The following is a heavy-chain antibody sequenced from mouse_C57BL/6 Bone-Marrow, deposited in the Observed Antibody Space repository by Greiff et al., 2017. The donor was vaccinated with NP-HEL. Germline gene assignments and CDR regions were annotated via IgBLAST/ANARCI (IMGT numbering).Heavy chain of an antibody. CDR1: GYTFTSYW. Sequence: QVQLQQPGAELVKPGASVKLSCKASGYTFTSYWMQWVKQRPGQGLEWIGEIDPSDSYTNYNQKFKGKATLTVDTSSSTAYMQLSSLTSEASAVYYCARESYWYFDVWGTGTTVTVSS. CDR3: ARESYWYFDV. J-gene: IGHJ1*03. V-gene: IGHV1-50*01. CDR2: IDPSDSYT.